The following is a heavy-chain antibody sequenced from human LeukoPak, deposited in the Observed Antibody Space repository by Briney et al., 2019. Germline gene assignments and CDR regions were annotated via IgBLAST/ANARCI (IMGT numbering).Heavy chain of an antibody. CDR3: ARGRDSRGYQYKGFDC. Sequence: PSETLSLTCTVSGGSISSGGYYWSWIRQHPGKGLEWIGYIYYSGSTYYNPSLKSRVTISLDTSKNQFSLRLSSVTAADTAVYYCARGRDSRGYQYKGFDCWGQGTLVTVSS. D-gene: IGHD3-22*01. V-gene: IGHV4-31*03. CDR2: IYYSGST. CDR1: GGSISSGGYY. J-gene: IGHJ4*02.